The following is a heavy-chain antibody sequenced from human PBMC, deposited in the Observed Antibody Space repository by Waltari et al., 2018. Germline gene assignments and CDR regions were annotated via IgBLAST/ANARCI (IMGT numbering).Heavy chain of an antibody. D-gene: IGHD6-13*01. CDR2: INHSGST. CDR1: GGSFSGYY. Sequence: QVQLQQWGAGLLKPSETLSLTCAVYGGSFSGYYWSWIRQPPGKGLDWSGEINHSGSTKYNPTLKRRVTIAVDTCKNQLSLKLSSVTAADTAVYYCARWGGSSSELSDYYYYYGMDVWGQGTTVTVSS. V-gene: IGHV4-34*01. J-gene: IGHJ6*02. CDR3: ARWGGSSSELSDYYYYYGMDV.